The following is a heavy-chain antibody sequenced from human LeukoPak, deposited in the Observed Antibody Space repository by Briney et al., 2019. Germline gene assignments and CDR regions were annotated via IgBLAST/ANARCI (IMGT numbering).Heavy chain of an antibody. D-gene: IGHD3-22*01. J-gene: IGHJ6*02. CDR1: GGSFSGYY. CDR2: INDSGST. Sequence: SETLSLTCAVYGGSFSGYYWSWIRQPPGKGLEWIGEINDSGSTNYNPSLKSRGTISVDTSKNQFSLKLSSVTAADTAVYYCARVTMIGEDYYYYGMDVWGQGTTVTASS. CDR3: ARVTMIGEDYYYYGMDV. V-gene: IGHV4-34*01.